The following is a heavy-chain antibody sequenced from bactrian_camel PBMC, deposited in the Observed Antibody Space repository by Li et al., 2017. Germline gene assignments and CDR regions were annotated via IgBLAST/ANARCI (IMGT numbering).Heavy chain of an antibody. V-gene: IGHV3S28*01. J-gene: IGHJ6*01. D-gene: IGHD2*01. Sequence: EVSGYTPSSDCMGWLRQAPGKEREGVAAIDTGGGSSYYADSVKGRFTISQDNAKNTLYLQMNSLKAEDTAMYYCAAGPVDCSGAYCSCGAFGYWGQGTQVTVS. CDR1: GYTPSSDC. CDR2: IDTGGGSS. CDR3: AAGPVDCSGAYCSCGAFGY.